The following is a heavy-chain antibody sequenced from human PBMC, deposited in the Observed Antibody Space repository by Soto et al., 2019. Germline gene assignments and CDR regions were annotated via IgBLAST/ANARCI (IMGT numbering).Heavy chain of an antibody. CDR3: ARGTSGDKVDS. Sequence: QVQLQESGPGLVKPSQTLSLTCTVSGGSINTGNYWWSWIRQSPDMGPEWIGHIYDGGNTYNNPSPESRAAMSVDTSKNQFSLTLSYVSAADTAVYSCARGTSGDKVDSWGQGTLVTVSS. CDR2: IYDGGNT. D-gene: IGHD3-16*01. V-gene: IGHV4-30-4*01. CDR1: GGSINTGNYW. J-gene: IGHJ4*02.